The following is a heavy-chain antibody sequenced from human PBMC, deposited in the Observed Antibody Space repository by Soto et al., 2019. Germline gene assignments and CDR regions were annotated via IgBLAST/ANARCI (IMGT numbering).Heavy chain of an antibody. D-gene: IGHD2-21*01. Sequence: QVQLQQWGAGLLKPSETLSLTCAVYGGSFIGHYWSWIRQSPGKGLEWIGEINHTGSTNYNPSLKSRVTMSVDMSKNQFSLKLSSVTAADTAVYYCARGFPIVVMIASRDVLDIWGQGTMVTVSS. V-gene: IGHV4-34*02. CDR1: GGSFIGHY. CDR2: INHTGST. J-gene: IGHJ3*02. CDR3: ARGFPIVVMIASRDVLDI.